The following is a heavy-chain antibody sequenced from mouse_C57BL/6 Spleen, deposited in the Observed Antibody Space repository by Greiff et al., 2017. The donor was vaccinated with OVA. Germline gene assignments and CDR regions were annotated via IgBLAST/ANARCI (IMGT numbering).Heavy chain of an antibody. D-gene: IGHD3-2*02. CDR1: GYAFSSSW. CDR2: IYPGDGDT. CDR3: AREDSSGRDYAMDY. Sequence: QVQLKESGPELVKPGASVKISCKASGYAFSSSWMNWVKQRPGKGLEWIGRIYPGDGDTNYNGKVKGKATLTADTSSSTAYMRLSSLTSEDSAVYYSAREDSSGRDYAMDYWGQGTSVTVSS. V-gene: IGHV1-82*01. J-gene: IGHJ4*01.